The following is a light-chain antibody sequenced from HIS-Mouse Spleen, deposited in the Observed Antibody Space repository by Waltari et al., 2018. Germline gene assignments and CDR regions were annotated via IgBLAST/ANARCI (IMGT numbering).Light chain of an antibody. CDR1: SSNIGSNY. J-gene: IGLJ3*02. CDR2: RNN. Sequence: QSVLTQPPSASGTPGQRVTISCSGSSSNIGSNYVYWYQQLPGTAPKLLIYRNNKLRSGAPDGCSGSKSGTSAALAISGRRSEDEAEYYCAAWDDSLSGPVFGGGTKLTVL. V-gene: IGLV1-47*01. CDR3: AAWDDSLSGPV.